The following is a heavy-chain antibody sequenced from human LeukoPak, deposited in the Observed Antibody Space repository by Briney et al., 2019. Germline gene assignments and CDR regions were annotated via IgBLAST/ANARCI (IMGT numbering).Heavy chain of an antibody. CDR1: GYSFTNYW. J-gene: IGHJ4*02. CDR3: ARPSRAVAGRYYFDY. V-gene: IGHV5-51*01. D-gene: IGHD6-19*01. Sequence: GESLKISCKGPGYSFTNYWIGWVRQMPGKGLEWMGIIYPGGSDIRYSPSFQGQVTISADKSISTAYLQWSSLKASDTAMYYCARPSRAVAGRYYFDYWGPGTLVTVSS. CDR2: IYPGGSDI.